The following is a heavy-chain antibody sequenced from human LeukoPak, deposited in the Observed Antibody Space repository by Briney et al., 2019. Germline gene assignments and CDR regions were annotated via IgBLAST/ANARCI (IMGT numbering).Heavy chain of an antibody. J-gene: IGHJ4*02. CDR1: GFTVTNNY. V-gene: IGHV3-66*01. CDR3: TRDPPAVTTNTYG. Sequence: PGGSLRLSCTASGFTVTNNYMNWVRQAPGKGLEWVSLIYSGGDTYYADSVKGRFTISKDSSKNTIYLQMNSLRAEDTAMYYCTRDPPAVTTNTYGWGQGTLVTVSS. D-gene: IGHD6-19*01. CDR2: IYSGGDT.